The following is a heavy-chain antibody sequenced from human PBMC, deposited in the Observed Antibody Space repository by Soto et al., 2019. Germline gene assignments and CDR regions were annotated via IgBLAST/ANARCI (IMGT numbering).Heavy chain of an antibody. CDR3: ARVRQGCSANNCYFDP. CDR1: GGSVRAPDW. D-gene: IGHD1-1*01. Sequence: SETLSLPCTLSGGSVRAPDWWNWVRQSPDKGLEWIAEVHISGHSNYNPSLRSRVSVSIDSSKNQFYLNLNSVTAADTAIYYCARVRQGCSANNCYFDPWGQGTQVTVSS. J-gene: IGHJ5*01. V-gene: IGHV4-4*02. CDR2: VHISGHS.